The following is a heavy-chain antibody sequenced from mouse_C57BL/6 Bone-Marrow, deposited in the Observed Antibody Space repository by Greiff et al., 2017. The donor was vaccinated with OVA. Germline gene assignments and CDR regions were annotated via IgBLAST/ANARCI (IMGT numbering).Heavy chain of an antibody. J-gene: IGHJ3*01. CDR2: ISTGGGST. CDR3: ARELGGYPAWFAY. D-gene: IGHD2-2*01. V-gene: IGHV5-12*01. Sequence: EVKLMESGGGLVQPGGSLKLSCAASGFTFSDYYMYWVRQTPEKRLEWVAYISTGGGSTYYPDTVKGRFTITRDNAKNPLYLQMSRLKSEDTAMYYCARELGGYPAWFAYWGQGTLVTVSA. CDR1: GFTFSDYY.